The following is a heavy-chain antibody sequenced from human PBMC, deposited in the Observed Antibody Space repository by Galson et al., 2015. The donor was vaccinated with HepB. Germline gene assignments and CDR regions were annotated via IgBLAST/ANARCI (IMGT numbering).Heavy chain of an antibody. CDR3: AKGYGLFDS. V-gene: IGHV3-23*01. J-gene: IGHJ5*01. CDR1: GFMFDTHA. Sequence: SLRLSCAASGFMFDTHAMSWVRQVPGKGLKWVPGISGDGGSSFYAASMKGRFTISKDNSKDTVYLQINSARDEDTAVYYCAKGYGLFDSWGQGILVTVSS. CDR2: ISGDGGSS. D-gene: IGHD3-16*01.